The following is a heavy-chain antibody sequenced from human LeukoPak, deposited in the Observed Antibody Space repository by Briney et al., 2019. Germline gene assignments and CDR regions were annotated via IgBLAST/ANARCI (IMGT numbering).Heavy chain of an antibody. Sequence: SETLSLTCAVTGGSFGGYLWTWIRQPPGQGLGWIGGINDSGSSNYNPSLTSRVTISVDTSKRQLSVKLSSVTAADTAVYYCARGSDGGSPSRYWGHGTLVSVSS. D-gene: IGHD2-15*01. CDR1: GGSFGGYL. CDR3: ARGSDGGSPSRY. CDR2: INDSGSS. V-gene: IGHV4-34*01. J-gene: IGHJ4*01.